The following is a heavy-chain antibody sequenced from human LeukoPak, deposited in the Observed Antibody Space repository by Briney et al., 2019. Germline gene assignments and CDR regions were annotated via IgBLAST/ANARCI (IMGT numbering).Heavy chain of an antibody. V-gene: IGHV3-33*01. J-gene: IGHJ6*02. D-gene: IGHD6-13*01. CDR3: ARVAAAGTYYYYYGMDV. Sequence: GSLRLSCAASGFTFSSYGMHWVRQAPGKGLEWVAVIWYDGSNKYYADSVKGRFTISRDNSKNTLYLQMNSLRAEDTAVYYCARVAAAGTYYYYYGMDVWGQGTTVTVSS. CDR1: GFTFSSYG. CDR2: IWYDGSNK.